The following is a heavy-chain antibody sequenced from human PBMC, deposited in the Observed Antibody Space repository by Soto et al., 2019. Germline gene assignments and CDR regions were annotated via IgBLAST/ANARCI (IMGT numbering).Heavy chain of an antibody. CDR1: GGSISSGDYY. D-gene: IGHD3-3*01. J-gene: IGHJ6*02. CDR3: ARARITIFGVIITPYGMDV. Sequence: PSETLSLTCTVSGGSISSGDYYWSWIRQPPGKGLEWIGYIYYSGSTYYNPSLKSRVTIPVDTSKNQFSLKLSSVTAADTAVYYCARARITIFGVIITPYGMDVWGQGTTVTVSS. V-gene: IGHV4-30-4*01. CDR2: IYYSGST.